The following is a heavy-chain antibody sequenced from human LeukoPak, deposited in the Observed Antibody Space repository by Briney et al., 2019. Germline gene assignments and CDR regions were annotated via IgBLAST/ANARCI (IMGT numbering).Heavy chain of an antibody. CDR2: IYTGGTT. Sequence: GWSLRLSCAASGFIISGNYMSWVRQAPGKGLEWVSVIYTGGTTAYIDSVKGRFTISRDTSKNTLYLQMNSLTPEDTAVYYCARGHGQWGQGTLVTVSS. CDR1: GFIISGNY. CDR3: ARGHGQ. J-gene: IGHJ4*02. V-gene: IGHV3-66*01.